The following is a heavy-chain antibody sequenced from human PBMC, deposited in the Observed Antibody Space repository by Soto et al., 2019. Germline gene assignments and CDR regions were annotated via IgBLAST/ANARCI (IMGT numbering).Heavy chain of an antibody. D-gene: IGHD3-10*01. CDR1: GFTFSSYA. CDR3: ARGQRIPGS. J-gene: IGHJ5*02. CDR2: ISYDGINK. Sequence: QVQLVESGGGVVQPGRSLRLSCAASGFTFSSYAMHWVRQAPGKGLEWVALISYDGINKYYADSVKGRFTISRDNSKSTLFLQINSLRAEDTALYYCARGQRIPGSWGQGTLVTVSS. V-gene: IGHV3-30-3*01.